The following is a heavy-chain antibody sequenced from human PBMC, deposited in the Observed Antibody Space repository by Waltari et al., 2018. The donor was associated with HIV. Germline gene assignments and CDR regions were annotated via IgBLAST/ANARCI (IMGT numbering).Heavy chain of an antibody. V-gene: IGHV4-59*01. D-gene: IGHD2-15*01. CDR2: IHSPGRT. CDR3: ARGIFGGNPGY. J-gene: IGHJ4*02. Sequence: QLQLRESGPRLVKPLETLALNCSVSGGSITTYLWNWYRQPPGKGLEWIGYIHSPGRTDYNPSLKGRVTISGDTSKTVFSLQLKSVTAADTAIYDCARGIFGGNPGYWGRGTLITVS. CDR1: GGSITTYL.